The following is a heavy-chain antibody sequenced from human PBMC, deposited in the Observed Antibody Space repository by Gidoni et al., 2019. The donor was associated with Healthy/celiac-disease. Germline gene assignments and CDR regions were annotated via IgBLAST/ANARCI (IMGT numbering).Heavy chain of an antibody. V-gene: IGHV2-5*02. CDR2: IYWDDDK. CDR3: AHRLHRYDSSGYDFDI. J-gene: IGHJ3*02. Sequence: QTTFKESGPMLVQPTQTPPLTCTFSGFSLSTSGVGVGWIRQPPGKALEWLALIYWDDDKRYSPSLKSRLTITKDTSKNQVVLTMTNMDPVDTATYYCAHRLHRYDSSGYDFDIWGQGTMVTVSS. CDR1: GFSLSTSGVG. D-gene: IGHD3-22*01.